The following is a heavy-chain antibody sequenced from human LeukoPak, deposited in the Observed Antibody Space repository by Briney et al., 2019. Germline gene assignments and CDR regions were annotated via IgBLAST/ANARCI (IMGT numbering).Heavy chain of an antibody. J-gene: IGHJ4*02. Sequence: PGRSLRLSCAASGFTFDDYAMHWVRQAPGKGLEWVSGISWNSGIIGDADSVKCRFTISIDNAKNSLYLQMNSLRAEDTALYYCAKDRSGWFSYYFDYWGQGTLVTVSS. CDR3: AKDRSGWFSYYFDY. CDR1: GFTFDDYA. D-gene: IGHD6-19*01. CDR2: ISWNSGII. V-gene: IGHV3-9*01.